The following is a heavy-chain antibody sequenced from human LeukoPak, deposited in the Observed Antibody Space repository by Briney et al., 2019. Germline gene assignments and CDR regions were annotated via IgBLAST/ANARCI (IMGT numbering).Heavy chain of an antibody. J-gene: IGHJ6*02. V-gene: IGHV1-2*02. Sequence: ASVKVSCKASGYTFTGYYTHWVRQAPGQGLEWMGWINPNSGGTNYAQKFQGRVTMTRDTSISTAYMELSRLRSDDTAVYYCASSLRVLLWFGELSPLDYYYGMDVWGQGTTVTVSS. CDR3: ASSLRVLLWFGELSPLDYYYGMDV. CDR2: INPNSGGT. D-gene: IGHD3-10*01. CDR1: GYTFTGYY.